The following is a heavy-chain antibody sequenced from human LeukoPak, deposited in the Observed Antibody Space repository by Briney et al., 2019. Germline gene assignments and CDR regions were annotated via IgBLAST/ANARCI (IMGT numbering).Heavy chain of an antibody. D-gene: IGHD3-16*02. CDR2: ISSSSSYI. CDR3: ARASLYYDYVWGSYRPGAFDI. V-gene: IGHV3-21*01. CDR1: GFTFSSYS. J-gene: IGHJ3*02. Sequence: GGSLRLSCAASGFTFSSYSMIWVRQAPGKGLEWVSSISSSSSYIYYADSVKGRFTISRDNAKNSLYLQMNSLRAEDTAVYYCARASLYYDYVWGSYRPGAFDIWGQGTMVTVSS.